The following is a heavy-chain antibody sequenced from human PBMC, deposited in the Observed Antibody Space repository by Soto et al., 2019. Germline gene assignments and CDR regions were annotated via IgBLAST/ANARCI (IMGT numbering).Heavy chain of an antibody. V-gene: IGHV6-1*01. J-gene: IGHJ4*02. D-gene: IGHD6-13*01. CDR2: TYYRSKWYN. Sequence: PSQTLSLTCAISGDSVSSNNAAWNWIRQSPSRGLEWLGRTYYRSKWYNDYAVSVKSRITINPDTSKNQFSLQLNSVTPEDTAVYYCARGGTFSSSWVRFFEYWGQGTLVNVPP. CDR3: ARGGTFSSSWVRFFEY. CDR1: GDSVSSNNAA.